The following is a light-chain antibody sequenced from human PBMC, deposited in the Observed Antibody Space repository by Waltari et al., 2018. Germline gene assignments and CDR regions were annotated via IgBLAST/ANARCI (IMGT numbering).Light chain of an antibody. V-gene: IGLV2-11*01. J-gene: IGLJ1*01. CDR2: DVS. CDR1: SSDVGGSNY. Sequence: QSALTQPRSVSGSPGQSVTISCPGTSSDVGGSNYVSWYQQHPGKAPKLMIYDVSKRPSGVPDRFSGSKSGNTASLTISGLQAEDEADYYCCSYAGSFYVFGTGTKVTVL. CDR3: CSYAGSFYV.